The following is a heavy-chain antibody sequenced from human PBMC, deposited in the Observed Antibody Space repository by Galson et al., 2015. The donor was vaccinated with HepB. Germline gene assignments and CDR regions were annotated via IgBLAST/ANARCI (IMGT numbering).Heavy chain of an antibody. Sequence: SLRLSCAASGFTFSSYGMHWVRQAPGKGLEWVAVISFDGSDTYYVDSVKGRFTISRDNSKNTLFLQMNSLRTEDTAVYFCAKDKDPWGSYRCYFDYWGQGSLVTVSS. CDR3: AKDKDPWGSYRCYFDY. V-gene: IGHV3-30*18. CDR1: GFTFSSYG. D-gene: IGHD3-16*02. J-gene: IGHJ4*02. CDR2: ISFDGSDT.